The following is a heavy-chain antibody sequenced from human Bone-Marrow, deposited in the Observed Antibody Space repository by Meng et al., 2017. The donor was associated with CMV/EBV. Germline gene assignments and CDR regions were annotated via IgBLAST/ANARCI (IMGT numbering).Heavy chain of an antibody. CDR3: ARYVVVPAAVDAFDI. V-gene: IGHV4-31*02. J-gene: IGHJ3*02. D-gene: IGHD2-2*01. Sequence: SWIRQHPGKGLEWIGYIYYSGSTYYNPSLKSRVTISVDTSKNQFSLKLSSVTAADTAVYYCARYVVVPAAVDAFDIWGQGTMVTVSS. CDR2: IYYSGST.